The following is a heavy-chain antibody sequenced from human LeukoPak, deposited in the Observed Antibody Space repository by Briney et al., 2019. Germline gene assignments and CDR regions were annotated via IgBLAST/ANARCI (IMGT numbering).Heavy chain of an antibody. CDR1: GGSISSYY. CDR2: IYDRGST. D-gene: IGHD3-10*01. V-gene: IGHV4-59*01. CDR3: ARGRSSMVRGYYYYSMDV. Sequence: SETLSLTCTVSGGSISSYYWSWIRQPPGKGLEWIRYIYDRGSTNYNPSLKSRVTISVDTSKNQFSLKLSSVTAADTAVYYCARGRSSMVRGYYYYSMDVWGKGTTVTISS. J-gene: IGHJ6*03.